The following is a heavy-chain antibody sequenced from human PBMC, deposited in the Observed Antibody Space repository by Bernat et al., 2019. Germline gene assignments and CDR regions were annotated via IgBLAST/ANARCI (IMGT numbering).Heavy chain of an antibody. CDR1: GGSISSYY. D-gene: IGHD2-8*01. V-gene: IGHV4-59*08. Sequence: QVQLQESGPGLVKPSETLSLTCTVSGGSISSYYWSWIRQPPGKGLEWIGYIYYSGSTNYNPSLKSRVTISVDTSKNQCSLKLSSVTAADTAVYYCARNVRHRYYYYGMDVWGQGTTVTVSS. CDR2: IYYSGST. CDR3: ARNVRHRYYYYGMDV. J-gene: IGHJ6*02.